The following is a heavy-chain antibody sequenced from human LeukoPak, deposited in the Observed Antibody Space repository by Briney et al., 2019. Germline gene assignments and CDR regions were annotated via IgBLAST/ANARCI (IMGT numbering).Heavy chain of an antibody. CDR2: ISSSSSYI. CDR3: ASRYSNYYYYYYMDV. D-gene: IGHD4-11*01. CDR1: GFTFSSYS. Sequence: GGSLRLSCAASGFTFSSYSMNWVRQAPGKGLEWVSSISSSSSYIYYADSVKGRFTISRDNSKNTLYLQMNSLRAEDTAVYYCASRYSNYYYYYYMDVWGKGTTVTVSS. J-gene: IGHJ6*03. V-gene: IGHV3-21*04.